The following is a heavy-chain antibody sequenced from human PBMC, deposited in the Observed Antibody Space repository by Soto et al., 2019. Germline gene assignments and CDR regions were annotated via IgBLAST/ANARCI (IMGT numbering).Heavy chain of an antibody. Sequence: GESLKISCKGSGYRFTSYWIGWVRQMPGKGLEWMGIIYPGDSDTRYSPSFQGQVTISADKSISTAYLQWSSLKASDTAMYYCARESEDLTSNFDYWGQGTLVTVSS. CDR2: IYPGDSDT. CDR1: GYRFTSYW. J-gene: IGHJ4*02. V-gene: IGHV5-51*01. CDR3: ARESEDLTSNFDY.